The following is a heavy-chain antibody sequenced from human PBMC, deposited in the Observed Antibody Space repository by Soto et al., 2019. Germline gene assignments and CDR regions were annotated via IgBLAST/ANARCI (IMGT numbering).Heavy chain of an antibody. D-gene: IGHD1-1*01. CDR1: GFTFSSYG. CDR2: ISFHGSER. V-gene: IGHV3-30*18. CDR3: AKAVHDSDYYYYGLDV. Sequence: QVQLVESGGGVVQPGRSLRLSCAASGFTFSSYGMHWVRQAPGKGLEWVAVISFHGSERYYADSVKGRFTISRGNFKNTLDLQMNSLRAEDTAVYYCAKAVHDSDYYYYGLDVWGQGTTVTVSS. J-gene: IGHJ6*02.